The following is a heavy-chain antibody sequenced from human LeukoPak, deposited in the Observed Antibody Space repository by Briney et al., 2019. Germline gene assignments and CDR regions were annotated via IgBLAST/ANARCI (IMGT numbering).Heavy chain of an antibody. CDR2: ISGSSGHK. D-gene: IGHD3-3*01. CDR1: GLTFSSYA. J-gene: IGHJ4*02. Sequence: GGSLRLSCAASGLTFSSYAMSWVRQAPGKGLEWVSAISGSSGHKYYADSVKGRFTISRDNSKNTLYLQMNSLRAEDTAVYYCAKVGFSEMEWLLYSDHWGQGTLVSVSS. V-gene: IGHV3-23*01. CDR3: AKVGFSEMEWLLYSDH.